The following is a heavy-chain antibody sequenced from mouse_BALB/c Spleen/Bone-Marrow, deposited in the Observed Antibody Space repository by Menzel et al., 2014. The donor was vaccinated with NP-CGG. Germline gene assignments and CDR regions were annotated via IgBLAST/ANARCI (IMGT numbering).Heavy chain of an antibody. V-gene: IGHV1S132*01. J-gene: IGHJ2*01. CDR3: ARWGRCGY. Sequence: VQLQESGAELVKPGASVNLSCKTSGYTFTNYWIQWVKQMPGQGLGRIGEIFPGTVTTYYTEKFKGKATLTTDPSSSTAFRQHSSLNPEDSALYFCARWGRCGYWGQGTTLTVSS. CDR2: IFPGTVTT. CDR1: GYTFTNYW. D-gene: IGHD1-1*01.